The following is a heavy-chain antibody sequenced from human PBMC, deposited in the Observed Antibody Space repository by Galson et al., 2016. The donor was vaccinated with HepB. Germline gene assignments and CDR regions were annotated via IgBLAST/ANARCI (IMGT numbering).Heavy chain of an antibody. Sequence: LRLSCAASGFTFSTSWMNWVRQAPGKRLECVANINQDGNAKYYVDSVKGRFTISRDNAKSSLYLQMDTLRVEDTAVYYCRRGASNWGQGTLVTVSS. CDR3: RRGASN. V-gene: IGHV3-7*04. CDR2: INQDGNAK. CDR1: GFTFSTSW. J-gene: IGHJ4*02. D-gene: IGHD1-26*01.